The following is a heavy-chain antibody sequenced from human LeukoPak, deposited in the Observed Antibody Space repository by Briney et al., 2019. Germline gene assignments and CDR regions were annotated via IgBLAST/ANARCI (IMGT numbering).Heavy chain of an antibody. J-gene: IGHJ4*02. CDR2: INSDGSGT. V-gene: IGHV3-74*01. D-gene: IGHD2-21*02. Sequence: GGSLRLSCAASGFTFSSYWMHWVRQAPGKGLVWVSRINSDGSGTSYTDSVKGRFTISRDNAKNTLYLQMNSLRAEDTAVYYCARSPPRGVVVTVPLDYWGQGTLVTVSS. CDR3: ARSPPRGVVVTVPLDY. CDR1: GFTFSSYW.